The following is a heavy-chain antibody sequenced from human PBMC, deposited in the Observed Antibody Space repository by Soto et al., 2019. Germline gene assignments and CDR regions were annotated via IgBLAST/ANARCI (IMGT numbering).Heavy chain of an antibody. Sequence: PSETLSLTCTVSGGSISSYYWSWIRQPPGKGLEWIGYIYYSGSTYYNPSLKSRVTISVDTSKNQFSLKLSSVTAADTAVYYCARQDCTNGVCSKVDYWGQGTLVTVSS. V-gene: IGHV4-59*04. J-gene: IGHJ4*02. CDR2: IYYSGST. CDR1: GGSISSYY. CDR3: ARQDCTNGVCSKVDY. D-gene: IGHD2-8*01.